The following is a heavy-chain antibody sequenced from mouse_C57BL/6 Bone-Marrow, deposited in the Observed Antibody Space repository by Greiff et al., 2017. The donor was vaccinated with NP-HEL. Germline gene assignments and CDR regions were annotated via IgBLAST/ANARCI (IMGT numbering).Heavy chain of an antibody. CDR1: GYAFSSSW. D-gene: IGHD1-1*01. V-gene: IGHV1-82*01. J-gene: IGHJ1*03. Sequence: VQLQQSGPELVKPGASVKISCKASGYAFSSSWMHWVKQRPGKGLEWIGRIYPGDGDTNYNGKFKGKATLTAYKSSSTAYMHLSSLTSEDSAVYFCARYDTTGVWGTGTTVTVSS. CDR2: IYPGDGDT. CDR3: ARYDTTGV.